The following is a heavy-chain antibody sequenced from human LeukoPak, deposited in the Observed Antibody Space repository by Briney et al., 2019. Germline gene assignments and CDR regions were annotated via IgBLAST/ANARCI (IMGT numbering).Heavy chain of an antibody. CDR3: ATSTGNIPWDDY. Sequence: SETLSLTCAVSGDSITSANWWSWVRQSPGKGLEWIGEFFQSGRTDYDPSLKSRVTISVDKSKNQFSLNLRSVTAADTAVHYCATSTGNIPWDDYWGQGTLVTVSS. V-gene: IGHV4-4*02. CDR1: GDSITSANW. J-gene: IGHJ4*02. D-gene: IGHD1/OR15-1a*01. CDR2: FFQSGRT.